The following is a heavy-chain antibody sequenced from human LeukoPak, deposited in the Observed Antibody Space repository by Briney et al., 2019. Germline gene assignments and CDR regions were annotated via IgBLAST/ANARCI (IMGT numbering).Heavy chain of an antibody. CDR2: SRNKAKSDTT. Sequence: GGSLRLSFAASGSGFTFSDHYMDWVRQASGKGLEWVGRSRNKAKSDTTEYAASVKGRFTISRDDSKKSLYLQMNSLKTEDTAVYYCTRGYSGSYVYAFDIWGQGTMVTVSS. V-gene: IGHV3-72*01. CDR1: GSGFTFSDHY. J-gene: IGHJ3*02. D-gene: IGHD1-26*01. CDR3: TRGYSGSYVYAFDI.